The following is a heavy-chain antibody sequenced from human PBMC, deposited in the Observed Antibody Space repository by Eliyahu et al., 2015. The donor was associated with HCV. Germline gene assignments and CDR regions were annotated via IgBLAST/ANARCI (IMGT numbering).Heavy chain of an antibody. V-gene: IGHV3-48*01. D-gene: IGHD6-6*01. CDR1: GFTFXSXS. J-gene: IGHJ6*02. CDR3: ARDQSIAARPDDYYYGMDV. CDR2: ISSXSSTI. Sequence: EVQLVESGGGLVQPGGSLXLSXXASGFTFXSXSMNGVRXAPGKGLXWVSYISSXSSTIXYADSVKGRFTXSRDNAKNSLYLQMNSLRAEDTAVYYCARDQSIAARPDDYYYGMDVWGQGTTVTVSS.